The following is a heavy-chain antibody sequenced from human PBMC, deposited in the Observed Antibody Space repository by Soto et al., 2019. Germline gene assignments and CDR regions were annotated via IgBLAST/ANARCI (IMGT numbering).Heavy chain of an antibody. Sequence: EVQLVESGGGLVQPGRSLRLSCAASGFTFDDYAMHWVRQAPGKGLEWVSGISWNSGSIGYVDSVKGRFTISRDNAKNSLYLQMNSLRAEDTALYYCAKDVKQWLGGFDYWGQGTLVTVSS. CDR3: AKDVKQWLGGFDY. CDR2: ISWNSGSI. V-gene: IGHV3-9*01. D-gene: IGHD6-19*01. CDR1: GFTFDDYA. J-gene: IGHJ4*02.